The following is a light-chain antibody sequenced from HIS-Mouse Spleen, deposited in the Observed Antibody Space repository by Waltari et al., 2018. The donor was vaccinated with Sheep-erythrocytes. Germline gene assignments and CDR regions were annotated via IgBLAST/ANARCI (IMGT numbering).Light chain of an antibody. Sequence: QSALTQPRSVSGSPGQSVTISCTGTSSDVGGYNYVSWYQKHPGKAPKPMIYDVSKRPSGVPDRFSGSKSGNTASLTISGLQAEDEADYYCCSYAGSSTPWVFGGGTKLTVL. CDR3: CSYAGSSTPWV. CDR2: DVS. J-gene: IGLJ3*02. CDR1: SSDVGGYNY. V-gene: IGLV2-11*01.